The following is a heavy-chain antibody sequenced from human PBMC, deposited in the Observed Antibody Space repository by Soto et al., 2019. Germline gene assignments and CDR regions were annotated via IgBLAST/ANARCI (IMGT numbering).Heavy chain of an antibody. V-gene: IGHV3-30*18. CDR3: AKGGFLEWLLGPNWFDP. D-gene: IGHD3-3*01. CDR1: GFTFSSYG. Sequence: LRLSCAASGFTFSSYGMHWVRQAPGKGLEWVAVISYDGSNKYYADSVKGRFTISRDNSKNTLYLQMNSLRAEDTAVYYCAKGGFLEWLLGPNWFDPWGQGTLVTVS. J-gene: IGHJ5*02. CDR2: ISYDGSNK.